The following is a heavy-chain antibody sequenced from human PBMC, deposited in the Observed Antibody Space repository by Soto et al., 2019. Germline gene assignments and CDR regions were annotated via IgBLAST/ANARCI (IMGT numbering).Heavy chain of an antibody. J-gene: IGHJ4*02. CDR3: ARNRYGGYDFDY. V-gene: IGHV4-4*02. Sequence: QVQLQESGPGLVKPSGTLSLTCAVSSGSITSSNWWSWVRQPPGKGLEWIGEVSHTGNTNYIPSLKSRVTISVYKSRNQFSLRLSSVTAADTAVYYCARNRYGGYDFDYWGQGSLVTVSS. CDR2: VSHTGNT. D-gene: IGHD5-12*01. CDR1: SGSITSSNW.